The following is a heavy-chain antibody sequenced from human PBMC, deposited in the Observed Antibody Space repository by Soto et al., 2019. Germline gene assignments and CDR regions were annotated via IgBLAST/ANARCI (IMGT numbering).Heavy chain of an antibody. V-gene: IGHV2-5*02. CDR3: AHRRGSGSRNEANEIFDI. Sequence: QITLWESGPTLVKPTQTLTLTCTFSGFSLSTRGVGVGWIRQPPGKALEWLALIYWGDDKRYSPSLKSRLTIPKDTSKNQVVLTMTNMDPVDTATYYCAHRRGSGSRNEANEIFDIWGQGTVVTVSS. D-gene: IGHD3-10*01. J-gene: IGHJ3*02. CDR1: GFSLSTRGVG. CDR2: IYWGDDK.